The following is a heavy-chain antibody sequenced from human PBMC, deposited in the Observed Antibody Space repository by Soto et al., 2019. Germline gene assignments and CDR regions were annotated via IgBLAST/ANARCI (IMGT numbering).Heavy chain of an antibody. CDR3: ARAVTSYRNNYYYYYYMDV. Sequence: ASVKVSCKASGYTFTSYGISWVRQAPGQGLEWMGWISAYNGNTNYAQKLQGRVTMTTDTSTSTAYMELRSLRSDDTAVYYCARAVTSYRNNYYYYYYMDVWGKGTTVTVSS. D-gene: IGHD1-1*01. V-gene: IGHV1-18*01. CDR2: ISAYNGNT. J-gene: IGHJ6*03. CDR1: GYTFTSYG.